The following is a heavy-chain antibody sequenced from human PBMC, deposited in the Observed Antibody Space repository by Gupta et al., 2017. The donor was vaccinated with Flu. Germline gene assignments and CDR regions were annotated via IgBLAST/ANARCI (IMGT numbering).Heavy chain of an antibody. D-gene: IGHD2-2*01. CDR2: IRGSGGST. CDR3: ARGYCSSTSCYPYYFDY. V-gene: IGHV3-23*01. Sequence: PGKGLGWGSTIRGSGGSTYYADSVKGRFTISRDNSKNTLYLQMNSLRAEDTAVYYCARGYCSSTSCYPYYFDYWGQGTLVTVSS. J-gene: IGHJ4*02.